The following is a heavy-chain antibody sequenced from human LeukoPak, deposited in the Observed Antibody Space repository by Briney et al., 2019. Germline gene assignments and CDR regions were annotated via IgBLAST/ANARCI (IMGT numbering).Heavy chain of an antibody. CDR1: EYTFTAYF. V-gene: IGHV1-2*06. Sequence: ASVKVSCKASEYTFTAYFLHWVRQAPGQGLERMGRINPNNGGTDYAQKFQGRVTLTRDTSKNTAYMQLNGLKSDDTAIYYCARDLSRDNWLDPWGQGTLVTVSS. CDR2: INPNNGGT. J-gene: IGHJ5*02. CDR3: ARDLSRDNWLDP.